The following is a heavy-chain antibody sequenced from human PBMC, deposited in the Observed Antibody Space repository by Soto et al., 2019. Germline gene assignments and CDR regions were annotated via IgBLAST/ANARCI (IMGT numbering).Heavy chain of an antibody. D-gene: IGHD3-9*01. J-gene: IGHJ6*02. V-gene: IGHV4-59*01. CDR1: GGSISSYY. CDR2: VYYSGST. Sequence: SETLSLTCTVSGGSISSYYWSWIRQPPGKGLEWIGYVYYSGSTNYNPSLKSRVTISVDTSKNQFSLKLSSVTAADTAVYYCARGDYHILTAYYKDKTYGMDVWGQGTTVTVSS. CDR3: ARGDYHILTAYYKDKTYGMDV.